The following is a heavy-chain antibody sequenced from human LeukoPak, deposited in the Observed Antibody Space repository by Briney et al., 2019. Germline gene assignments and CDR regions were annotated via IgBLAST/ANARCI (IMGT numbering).Heavy chain of an antibody. J-gene: IGHJ4*02. CDR2: ISYDGSNK. CDR3: ARARGSSSWYFLDY. Sequence: GGSLRLSCAASGFTFSSYAMHWVRQAPGKGLEWVAVISYDGSNKYYADSVKGRLTFSRDNSKNTLYLQMNSLRAEDTAVYYCARARGSSSWYFLDYWGQGTLVTVSS. D-gene: IGHD6-13*01. CDR1: GFTFSSYA. V-gene: IGHV3-30*04.